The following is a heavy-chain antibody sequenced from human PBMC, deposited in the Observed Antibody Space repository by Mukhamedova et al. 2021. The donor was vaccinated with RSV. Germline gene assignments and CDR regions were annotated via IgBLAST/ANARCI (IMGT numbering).Heavy chain of an antibody. V-gene: IGHV1-2*02. J-gene: IGHJ4*02. D-gene: IGHD2-2*01. Sequence: GWINPNSGGTNYAQKFQGRVTMTRDTSISTAYMELSRLRSDDTAVYYCARVEYQWRGNYFDYLVQGTLVTVSS. CDR2: INPNSGGT. CDR3: ARVEYQWRGNYFDY.